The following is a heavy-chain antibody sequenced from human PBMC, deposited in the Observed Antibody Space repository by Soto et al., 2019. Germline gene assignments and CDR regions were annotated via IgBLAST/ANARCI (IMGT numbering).Heavy chain of an antibody. Sequence: SETLSLTCTVSGDSIISSDFYWGWVRQPPGKGLEWIGSIFYLGSSYYNPSLKSRVTMSVDTSKNQFSLRLRSVTAADTALYFCARHPVALRKNNWFYFWGQGIMVTVAS. CDR2: IFYLGSS. V-gene: IGHV4-39*01. D-gene: IGHD2-15*01. CDR3: ARHPVALRKNNWFYF. J-gene: IGHJ5*01. CDR1: GDSIISSDFY.